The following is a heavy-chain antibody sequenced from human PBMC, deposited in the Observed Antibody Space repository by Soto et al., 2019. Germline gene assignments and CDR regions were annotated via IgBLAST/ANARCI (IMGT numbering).Heavy chain of an antibody. J-gene: IGHJ6*03. CDR1: GYTFTSYD. CDR2: MNPNSCNT. CDR3: ATLKKGGGYCSSTSCYDHYYYMDV. Sequence: ASVKVSCKASGYTFTSYDISWVRQATGQGLERMGRMNPNSCNTGYAQNFQGRVTMTRNTSISTAYMELSSLRSEDTAVYYCATLKKGGGYCSSTSCYDHYYYMDVWGKGTTVTISS. V-gene: IGHV1-8*01. D-gene: IGHD2-2*01.